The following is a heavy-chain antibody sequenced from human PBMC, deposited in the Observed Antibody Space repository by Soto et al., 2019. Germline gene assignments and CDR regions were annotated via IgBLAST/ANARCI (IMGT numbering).Heavy chain of an antibody. CDR2: IIPIFGTA. Sequence: QVQLVQSGAEVKKPGSSVKVSCKASGGTFSSYAISWVRQAPGQGLEWMGGIIPIFGTANYAQKFQGRVTITADESTSTAYMELSSLRSEDTAVYYCARARACAYDCWSGQCYWFDPWGQGTLVTVSS. CDR3: ARARACAYDCWSGQCYWFDP. D-gene: IGHD3-3*01. V-gene: IGHV1-69*01. CDR1: GGTFSSYA. J-gene: IGHJ5*02.